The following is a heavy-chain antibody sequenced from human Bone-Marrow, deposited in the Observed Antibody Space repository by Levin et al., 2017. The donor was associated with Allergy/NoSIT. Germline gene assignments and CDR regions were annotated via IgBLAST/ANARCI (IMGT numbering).Heavy chain of an antibody. V-gene: IGHV3-49*03. CDR3: SRFDDYDYYFGLDV. CDR2: IRSKAYGGTT. Sequence: GGSLRLSCSTSGFTFGDSGLAWFRQAPGKGLERVGFIRSKAYGGTTEYAASLRGSFIISREDSNSVAYLQMNSLKPEDAAVSYCSRFDDYDYYFGLDVWGHGTTVTVSS. CDR1: GFTFGDSG. D-gene: IGHD4-17*01. J-gene: IGHJ6*02.